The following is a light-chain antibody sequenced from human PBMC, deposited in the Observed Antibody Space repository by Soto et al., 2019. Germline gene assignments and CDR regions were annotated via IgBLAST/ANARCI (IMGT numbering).Light chain of an antibody. CDR1: SSDVGGYNY. CDR2: DVS. J-gene: IGLJ1*01. Sequence: QSALTQPRSVSGSPGQSVTISCTGTSSDVGGYNYVSWYQQHPGKAPKLMIYDVSKRPSGVPDRFSGSNSGNTASLTISGLQAEDEADYYCCSYAGSYTSLYVFGTGTKVTVL. CDR3: CSYAGSYTSLYV. V-gene: IGLV2-11*01.